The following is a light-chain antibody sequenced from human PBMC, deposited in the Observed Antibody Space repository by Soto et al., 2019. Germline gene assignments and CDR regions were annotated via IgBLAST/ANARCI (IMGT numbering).Light chain of an antibody. V-gene: IGLV1-40*01. CDR2: GNS. CDR3: QSYDSSLSGWV. Sequence: QSVLTQPPSVSGAPGQRDTISCIGSSSNIGAGYDVHWYQQLPGTAPKLLIYGNSNRPSGVPDRFSGSKSGTSASLAITGLQAEDEADYYCQSYDSSLSGWVFGGGTKLTVL. CDR1: SSNIGAGYD. J-gene: IGLJ3*02.